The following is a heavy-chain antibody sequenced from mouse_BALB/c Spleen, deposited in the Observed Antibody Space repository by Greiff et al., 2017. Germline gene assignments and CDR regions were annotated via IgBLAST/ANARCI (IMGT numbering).Heavy chain of an antibody. CDR3: ARSKLYYFDY. J-gene: IGHJ2*01. Sequence: VQLKESGPGLVKPSQSLSLTCTVTGYSITSDYAWNWIRQFPGNKLEWMGYISYSGSTSYNPSLKSRISITRDTSKNQFFLQLNSVTTEDTATYYCARSKLYYFDYWGQGTTLTVSS. D-gene: IGHD1-3*01. V-gene: IGHV3-2*02. CDR2: ISYSGST. CDR1: GYSITSDYA.